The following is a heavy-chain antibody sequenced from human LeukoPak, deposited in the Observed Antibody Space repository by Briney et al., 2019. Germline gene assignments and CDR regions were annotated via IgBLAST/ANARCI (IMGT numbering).Heavy chain of an antibody. D-gene: IGHD1-7*01. CDR2: IYYSGST. CDR3: ARERTGTTTAYYYYYYGMDV. J-gene: IGHJ6*02. CDR1: GFTFSSYS. Sequence: LRLSCAASGFTFSSYSMNWVRQPPGKGLEWIGYIYYSGSTYYNPSLKSRVTISVDTSKNQFSLKLSSVTAADTAVYYCARERTGTTTAYYYYYYGMDVWGQGTTVTVSS. V-gene: IGHV4-30-4*08.